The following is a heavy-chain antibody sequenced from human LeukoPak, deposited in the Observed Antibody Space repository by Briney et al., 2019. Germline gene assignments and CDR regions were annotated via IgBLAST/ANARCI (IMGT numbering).Heavy chain of an antibody. Sequence: ASVKVSCKASGYTFTGYYMHWVRQAPGQGLEWMGWINPNSGGTNYAQKFQGWVTMTRETSISTAYMQLSRLRSDDTAVYYCARSIAVAANFDYWGQGTLVTVSS. J-gene: IGHJ4*02. D-gene: IGHD6-19*01. CDR1: GYTFTGYY. V-gene: IGHV1-2*04. CDR2: INPNSGGT. CDR3: ARSIAVAANFDY.